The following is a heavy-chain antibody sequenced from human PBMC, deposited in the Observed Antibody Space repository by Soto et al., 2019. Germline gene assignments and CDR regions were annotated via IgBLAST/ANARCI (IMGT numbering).Heavy chain of an antibody. V-gene: IGHV1-18*01. D-gene: IGHD3-10*01. Sequence: GXSVKVSCKAPGYTLKSYGISRVRRSPRQGLESMGWISAYTGNTNYAQKFQGRVTMTTDTSTSTVYMDLWSLRSNVTAVYHCARAKRGLVSTGNYFLVGLSAMPFDYWGRGALGTVSA. CDR3: ARAKRGLVSTGNYFLVGLSAMPFDY. J-gene: IGHJ4*02. CDR1: GYTLKSYG. CDR2: ISAYTGNT.